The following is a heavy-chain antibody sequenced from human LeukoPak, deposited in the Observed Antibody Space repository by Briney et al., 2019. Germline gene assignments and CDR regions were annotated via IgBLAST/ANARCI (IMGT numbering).Heavy chain of an antibody. Sequence: PSETLSLTCIVSGGSISGYYWSWIRQPPGKGLEWIGYIYHSGSTNYKPSLKSRVTISVDTSKNQFSLKLSSVTAADTAVYYCARGGYYGLGNDFRFDPWGQGTLVTVSS. CDR3: ARGGYYGLGNDFRFDP. CDR2: IYHSGST. CDR1: GGSISGYY. V-gene: IGHV4-59*01. J-gene: IGHJ5*02. D-gene: IGHD3-10*01.